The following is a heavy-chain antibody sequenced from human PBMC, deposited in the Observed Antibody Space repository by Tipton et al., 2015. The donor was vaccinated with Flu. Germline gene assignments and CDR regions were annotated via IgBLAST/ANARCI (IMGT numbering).Heavy chain of an antibody. D-gene: IGHD3-10*01. CDR1: GYTFSSYE. Sequence: QLVQSGAEVKKPGASVKVSCKASGYTFSSYEINWVRQATGQGLEWMGWMNPNSGNTGYAQKFQGRVTMTRNTSISTAYMELTSLTSEDTAVYYCARDLGSGTYSFADWGQGTLVTVSS. J-gene: IGHJ4*02. CDR3: ARDLGSGTYSFAD. CDR2: MNPNSGNT. V-gene: IGHV1-8*01.